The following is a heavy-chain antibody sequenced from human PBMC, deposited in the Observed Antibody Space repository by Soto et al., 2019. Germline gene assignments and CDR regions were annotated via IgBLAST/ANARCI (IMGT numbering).Heavy chain of an antibody. D-gene: IGHD6-13*01. V-gene: IGHV3-30-3*01. Sequence: PGGSLRLSCAASGFTFSTYAMHWVRQAPGKGLEWVAVISYDGSNEYYVDSVKGRFTISRDNSKNTLYLQMNSLRAEDTAVYYCAREIAAAPFDYWGQGTLVTVSS. CDR3: AREIAAAPFDY. J-gene: IGHJ4*02. CDR1: GFTFSTYA. CDR2: ISYDGSNE.